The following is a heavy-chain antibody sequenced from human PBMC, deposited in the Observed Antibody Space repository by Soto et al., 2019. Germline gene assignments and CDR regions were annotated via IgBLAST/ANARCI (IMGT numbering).Heavy chain of an antibody. CDR1: GYTFTSYD. J-gene: IGHJ6*02. D-gene: IGHD2-8*01. CDR2: MNPNSGNT. Sequence: GASVKVSCKASGYTFTSYDINWVRQATGQGLEWMGWMNPNSGNTGYAQKFQGRVTITRNTSISTAYMELSSLRSGDTTVYYGARGDLIVLMVYATSDGMDVWGQGTTVTVSS. V-gene: IGHV1-8*01. CDR3: ARGDLIVLMVYATSDGMDV.